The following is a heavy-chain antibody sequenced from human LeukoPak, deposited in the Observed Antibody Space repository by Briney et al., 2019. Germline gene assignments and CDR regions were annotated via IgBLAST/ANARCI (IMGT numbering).Heavy chain of an antibody. CDR2: INHSGST. Sequence: SETLSLTCAVYGGSFSGYYWSWIRQPPGKGLEWIGEINHSGSTNYNPSLKSRVTISVDTSKNQFYLKLSSVTAADTAVYYCARLVVGPKARYFQHWGQGTLVTVSS. CDR3: ARLVVGPKARYFQH. V-gene: IGHV4-34*01. D-gene: IGHD3-10*01. J-gene: IGHJ1*01. CDR1: GGSFSGYY.